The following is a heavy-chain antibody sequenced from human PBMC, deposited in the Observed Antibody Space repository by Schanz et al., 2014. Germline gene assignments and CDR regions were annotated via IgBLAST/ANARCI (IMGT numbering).Heavy chain of an antibody. CDR1: GFTFSSYA. CDR2: ISGSGETT. Sequence: EVQLLESGGGLVQPGGSLRLSCAASGFTFSSYAMSWVRQAPGKGLEWVSAISGSGETTYYADSVKGRFTISRDNSKNALYLQMNSLRAEDTAVYYCARRITGTHHNPYYHGMDVWGQGTTVTVPS. V-gene: IGHV3-23*01. CDR3: ARRITGTHHNPYYHGMDV. D-gene: IGHD1-20*01. J-gene: IGHJ6*02.